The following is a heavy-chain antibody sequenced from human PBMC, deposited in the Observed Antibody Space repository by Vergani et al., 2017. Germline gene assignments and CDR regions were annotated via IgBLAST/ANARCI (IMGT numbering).Heavy chain of an antibody. V-gene: IGHV1-45*02. CDR2: ITPFNGNT. Sequence: QMQLVQSGAEVKKTGSSVKVSCKASGYTFTYRYLHWVRQAPGQALEWMGWITPFNGNTNYAQKFQDRVTITADESTSTAYMELSSLRSEDTAVYYCARDRVGATNFDYWGQGTMVTVSS. CDR1: GYTFTYRY. CDR3: ARDRVGATNFDY. J-gene: IGHJ4*02. D-gene: IGHD1-26*01.